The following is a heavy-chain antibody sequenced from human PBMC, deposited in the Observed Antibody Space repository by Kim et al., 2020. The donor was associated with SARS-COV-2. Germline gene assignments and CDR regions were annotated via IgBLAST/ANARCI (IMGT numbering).Heavy chain of an antibody. CDR3: ARDGTMVRGVISYYFDY. CDR1: GYTFTSYY. V-gene: IGHV1-46*01. CDR2: INPSGGST. Sequence: ASVKVSCKASGYTFTSYYMHWVRQAPGQGLEWMGIINPSGGSTSYAQKFQGRVTMTRDTSTSTVYMELSSLRSEDTAVYYCARDGTMVRGVISYYFDYWGQGTLVTVSS. D-gene: IGHD3-10*01. J-gene: IGHJ4*02.